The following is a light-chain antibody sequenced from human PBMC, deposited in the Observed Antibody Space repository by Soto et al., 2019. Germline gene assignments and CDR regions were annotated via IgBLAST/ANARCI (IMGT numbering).Light chain of an antibody. CDR2: GAS. CDR1: QSVSSNY. CDR3: QHYGSSPFT. Sequence: EIVLTQSPGTLSLSPWERATLSFRASQSVSSNYLAWYQQKPGQAPRLLVYGASIRATGIPDRFSGSGSGTDLTLTISRVEPEDFAVYYCQHYGSSPFTFGPGTKVDIK. V-gene: IGKV3-20*01. J-gene: IGKJ3*01.